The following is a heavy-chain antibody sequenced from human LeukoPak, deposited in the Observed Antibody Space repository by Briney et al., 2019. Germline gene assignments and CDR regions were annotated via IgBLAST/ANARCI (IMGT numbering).Heavy chain of an antibody. J-gene: IGHJ4*02. CDR1: AFTVSSTY. CDR2: IYSGGST. CDR3: ARDESFDY. Sequence: PGGSLRLSCAASAFTVSSTYMNWVRQAPGKGLEWGSVIYSGGSTYYADSVKGRFTISRDNSKNTLYLQMNSLRGEDTAVYYCARDESFDYWGQGTLVTVSS. V-gene: IGHV3-66*01.